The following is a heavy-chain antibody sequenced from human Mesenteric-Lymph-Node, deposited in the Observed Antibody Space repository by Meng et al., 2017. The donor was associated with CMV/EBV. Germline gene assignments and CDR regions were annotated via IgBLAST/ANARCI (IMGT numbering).Heavy chain of an antibody. CDR1: GGSISSSRYH. CDR3: VRTYGYQATTDY. D-gene: IGHD2-2*01. V-gene: IGHV4-39*07. CDR2: IDYSGST. Sequence: SETLSLTCTVSGGSISSSRYHWGWIRQPPGKGLEWIGSIDYSGSTYYNPSLQSRVAMSVDTSKYQFSLKLTSVTAADTAVYFCVRTYGYQATTDYWGQGTLVTVSS. J-gene: IGHJ4*02.